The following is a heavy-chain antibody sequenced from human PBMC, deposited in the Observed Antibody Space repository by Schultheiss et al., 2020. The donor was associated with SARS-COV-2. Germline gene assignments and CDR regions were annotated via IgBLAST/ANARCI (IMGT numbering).Heavy chain of an antibody. J-gene: IGHJ3*02. CDR3: AREEYYFDSSGYRSDSFDI. CDR2: IYYSGST. V-gene: IGHV4-59*01. CDR1: GGSISSYY. Sequence: GSLRLSCTVSGGSISSYYWNWIRQPPGKGLEWIGYIYYSGSTNYNPSLKSRVTISVDTSKNQFSPKLSSVTAADTAVYYCAREEYYFDSSGYRSDSFDIWGQGTMITVSS. D-gene: IGHD3-22*01.